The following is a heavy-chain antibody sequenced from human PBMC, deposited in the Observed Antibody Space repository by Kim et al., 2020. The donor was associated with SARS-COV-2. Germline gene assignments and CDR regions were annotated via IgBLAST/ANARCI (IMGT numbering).Heavy chain of an antibody. V-gene: IGHV3-23*01. J-gene: IGHJ4*02. Sequence: GGSLRLSCAASGFAFDTYAMSWVRQAPGKGLEWVSAFLYHSGTTYYADSLKGRFTISRANSKNMLYLLMDSLRAEDTAVYYCVTAAQTFTPDRNFWGQGT. CDR3: VTAAQTFTPDRNF. CDR1: GFAFDTYA. CDR2: FLYHSGTT. D-gene: IGHD3-22*01.